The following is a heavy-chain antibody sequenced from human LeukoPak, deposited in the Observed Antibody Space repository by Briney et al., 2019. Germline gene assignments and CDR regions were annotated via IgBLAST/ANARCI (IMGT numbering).Heavy chain of an antibody. CDR2: IYHSGST. V-gene: IGHV4-39*07. J-gene: IGHJ6*04. D-gene: IGHD6-13*01. Sequence: NPSETLSLTCTVSGGSISSSSYYWGWIRQPPGKGLEWIGSIYHSGSTYYNPSLKSRVTISVDTSKNQFSLKLSSVTAADTAVYYCARDPYSSPMDVWGKGTTVTVSS. CDR1: GGSISSSSYY. CDR3: ARDPYSSPMDV.